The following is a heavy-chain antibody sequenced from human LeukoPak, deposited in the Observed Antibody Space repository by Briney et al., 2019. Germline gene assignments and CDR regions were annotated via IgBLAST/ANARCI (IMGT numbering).Heavy chain of an antibody. V-gene: IGHV4-59*08. CDR1: GGSFSGYY. CDR2: IYYSGST. D-gene: IGHD6-19*01. Sequence: SETLSLTCAVYGGSFSGYYWSWIRQPPGKGLEWIGYIYYSGSTNYNPSLKSRVTISVDTSKNQFSLKLSSVTAADTAVYYCARNKYSSGWYLDYWGQGTLVTVSS. CDR3: ARNKYSSGWYLDY. J-gene: IGHJ4*02.